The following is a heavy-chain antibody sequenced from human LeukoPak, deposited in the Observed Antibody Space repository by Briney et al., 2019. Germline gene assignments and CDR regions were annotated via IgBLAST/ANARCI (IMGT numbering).Heavy chain of an antibody. D-gene: IGHD2-2*01. Sequence: GGSLRLSCAASGFTFSSYSMNWVRQAPGKGLEWVSSISSSSYIYYADSVKGRFTISRDNAKNSLYLQMNSLRAEDAAVYYCARDPRHCSSTSCYPDWGQGTLVTVSS. CDR3: ARDPRHCSSTSCYPD. V-gene: IGHV3-21*01. CDR2: ISSSSYI. CDR1: GFTFSSYS. J-gene: IGHJ4*02.